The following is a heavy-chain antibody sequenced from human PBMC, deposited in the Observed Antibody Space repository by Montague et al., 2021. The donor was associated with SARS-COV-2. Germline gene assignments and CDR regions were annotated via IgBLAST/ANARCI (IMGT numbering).Heavy chain of an antibody. CDR3: ARDDYVWGRYRYFQYSWFDP. CDR2: ISSGRSYT. CDR1: GFTFRSFS. J-gene: IGHJ5*02. Sequence: SLRLSCAAPGFTFRSFSMNWDRQAPGKGMEWVSSISSGRSYTYYXDSAKGRFTVSRDNAKNSLYLQMNSLRAEDTAVYYCARDDYVWGRYRYFQYSWFDPWGRGTLVSVSP. D-gene: IGHD3-16*02. V-gene: IGHV3-21*01.